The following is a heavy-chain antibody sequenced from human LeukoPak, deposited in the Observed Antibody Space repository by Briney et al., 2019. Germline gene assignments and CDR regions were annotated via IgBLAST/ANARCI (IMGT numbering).Heavy chain of an antibody. CDR3: AKAPSNIVGASSG. D-gene: IGHD1-26*01. V-gene: IGHV3-23*01. CDR1: GFTFSSYG. Sequence: GGSLRLSCAASGFTFSSYGMSWVRQAPGKGLEWVSAISGSGGSTYYADSVKGRFTISRDNSKNTLYLQMNSLRAEDTAVYYCAKAPSNIVGASSGWGQGTLVTVSS. CDR2: ISGSGGST. J-gene: IGHJ4*02.